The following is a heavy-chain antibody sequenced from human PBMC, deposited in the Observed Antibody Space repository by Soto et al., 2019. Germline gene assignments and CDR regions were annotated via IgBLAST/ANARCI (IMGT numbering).Heavy chain of an antibody. J-gene: IGHJ6*02. D-gene: IGHD6-13*01. CDR3: ARVGSSSWYLGGMDV. Sequence: GASVKVSCKASGYTFTSYYMHWARQAPGQGLEWMGIINPSGGSTSYAQKFQGRVTMTRDTSTSTVYMELSSLRSEDTAVYYCARVGSSSWYLGGMDVWGQGTTVTVSS. CDR2: INPSGGST. CDR1: GYTFTSYY. V-gene: IGHV1-46*01.